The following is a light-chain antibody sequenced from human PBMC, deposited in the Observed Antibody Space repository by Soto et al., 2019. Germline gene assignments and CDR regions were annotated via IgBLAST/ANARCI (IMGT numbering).Light chain of an antibody. V-gene: IGKV3-11*01. CDR3: QQRSNWPGYT. Sequence: EIVMTQSPATLSVSPGERATLSCRASQSVSSNLAWYQQKPGQAPRLLIYDASNRATGIPARFSGSGSGTDFTLTISSLEPEDFAVYYCQQRSNWPGYTFGQGTKLEIK. J-gene: IGKJ2*01. CDR2: DAS. CDR1: QSVSSN.